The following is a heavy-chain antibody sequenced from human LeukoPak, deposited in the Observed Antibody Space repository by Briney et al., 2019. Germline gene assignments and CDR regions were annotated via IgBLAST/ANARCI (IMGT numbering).Heavy chain of an antibody. CDR1: GFTVSSNF. J-gene: IGHJ1*01. Sequence: GGSLRLSCAASGFTVSSNFMGWVRQTPEKGLEWVSLIYSGGSIYYADSVKGRFTISRDNSKNTLHLQMNSLRAEDTAVYYCARDTDYYGSGRHGYFDHWGQGTLVTVSS. D-gene: IGHD3-10*01. CDR3: ARDTDYYGSGRHGYFDH. V-gene: IGHV3-66*01. CDR2: IYSGGSI.